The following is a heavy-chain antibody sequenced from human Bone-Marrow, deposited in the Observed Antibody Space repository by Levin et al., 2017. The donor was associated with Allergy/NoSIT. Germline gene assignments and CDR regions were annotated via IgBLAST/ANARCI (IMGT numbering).Heavy chain of an antibody. CDR2: IYPGDSDT. D-gene: IGHD5-18*01. Sequence: PGGSLRLSCKGSGYSFTSYWIGWVRQMPGKGLEWMGIIYPGDSDTRYSPSFQGQVTISADKSISTAYLQWSSLKASDTAMYYCARLIVGIQLWLYFDYWGQGTLVTVSS. CDR3: ARLIVGIQLWLYFDY. J-gene: IGHJ4*02. V-gene: IGHV5-51*01. CDR1: GYSFTSYW.